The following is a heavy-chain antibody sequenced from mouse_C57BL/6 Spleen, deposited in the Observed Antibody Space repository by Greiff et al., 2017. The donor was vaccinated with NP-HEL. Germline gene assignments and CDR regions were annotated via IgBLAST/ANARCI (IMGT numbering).Heavy chain of an antibody. CDR3: ARGWITTRSQYYAMDY. V-gene: IGHV1-54*01. CDR2: INPGSGGT. Sequence: QVQLKESGAELVRPGTSVKVSCKASGYAFTNYLIEWVKQRPGQGLEWIGVINPGSGGTNYNEKFKGKATLTADKSYSTAYMPLSSLNSEASAVYFCARGWITTRSQYYAMDYWGQGTSVTVSS. J-gene: IGHJ4*01. D-gene: IGHD2-4*01. CDR1: GYAFTNYL.